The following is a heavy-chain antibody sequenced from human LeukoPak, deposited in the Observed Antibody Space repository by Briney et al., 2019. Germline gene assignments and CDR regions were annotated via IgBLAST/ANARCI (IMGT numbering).Heavy chain of an antibody. D-gene: IGHD2-2*02. Sequence: GGSLRLSCGASGFTFSSYSMNWVRQAPGKGLEWVSSISSSSSYIYYADSVKGRFTISRDNAKNSLYLQMNSLRAEDTAVYYCASFIVVVPAAIGYYYYGMDVWGKGTTVTVSS. CDR3: ASFIVVVPAAIGYYYYGMDV. V-gene: IGHV3-21*01. CDR1: GFTFSSYS. CDR2: ISSSSSYI. J-gene: IGHJ6*04.